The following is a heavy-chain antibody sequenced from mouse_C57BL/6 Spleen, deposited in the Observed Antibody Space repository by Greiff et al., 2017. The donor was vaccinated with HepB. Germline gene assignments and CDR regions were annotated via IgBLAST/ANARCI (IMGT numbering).Heavy chain of an antibody. V-gene: IGHV5-17*01. J-gene: IGHJ4*01. CDR1: GFTFSDYG. Sequence: EVKLMESGGGLVKPGGSLKLSYAASGFTFSDYGMHWVRQAPEKGLEWVAYISSGSSTIYYADTVKGRFTISRDNAKNTLFLQMTSLRSEDTAMYYCARREGFYYAMDYWGQGTSVTVSS. CDR3: ARREGFYYAMDY. CDR2: ISSGSSTI.